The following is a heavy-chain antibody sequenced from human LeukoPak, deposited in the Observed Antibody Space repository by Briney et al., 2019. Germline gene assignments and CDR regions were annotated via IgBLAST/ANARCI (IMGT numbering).Heavy chain of an antibody. V-gene: IGHV4-59*05. CDR2: IYDSGST. D-gene: IGHD3-16*01. Sequence: SETLSPTCTVSGGSISTYYWNWIRQPPGKGLEWIGSIYDSGSTYYNPSLKSRVTISVDTSKNQFSLKLNSVTAADTAVYYCARHYGPWGQGTLVTVSS. J-gene: IGHJ5*02. CDR1: GGSISTYY. CDR3: ARHYGP.